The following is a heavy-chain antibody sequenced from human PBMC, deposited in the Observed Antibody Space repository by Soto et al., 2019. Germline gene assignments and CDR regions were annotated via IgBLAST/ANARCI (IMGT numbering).Heavy chain of an antibody. V-gene: IGHV1-2*02. D-gene: IGHD2-21*02. CDR3: ATQFHHCGGDCYRGPYFGMDV. CDR2: INPYTGGT. CDR1: GYTFTGYY. Sequence: ASVKVSCKASGYTFTGYYVLWVRQAPGQGPECMGWINPYTGGTNYAQKFQGRVTMTRDTSISTAYMELSKLLSDDTAVYYCATQFHHCGGDCYRGPYFGMDVWGQGTTVTV. J-gene: IGHJ6*02.